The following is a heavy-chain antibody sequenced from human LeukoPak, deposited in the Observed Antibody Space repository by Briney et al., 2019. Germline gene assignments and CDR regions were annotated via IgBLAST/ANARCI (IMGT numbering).Heavy chain of an antibody. CDR1: GFTFSSYS. CDR3: AKGAVAGTSGGVDY. D-gene: IGHD6-19*01. V-gene: IGHV3-21*04. J-gene: IGHJ4*02. CDR2: ISSSSSYI. Sequence: PGGSLRLSCAASGFTFSSYSMNWVRQAPGKGLEWVSSISSSSSYIYYADSVKGRFTISRDNSKNTLYLQMNSLRAEDTAVYYCAKGAVAGTSGGVDYWGQGTLVTVSS.